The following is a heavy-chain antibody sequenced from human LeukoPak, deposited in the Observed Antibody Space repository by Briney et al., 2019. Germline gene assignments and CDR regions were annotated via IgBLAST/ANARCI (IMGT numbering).Heavy chain of an antibody. CDR3: ARHLSGSAMMHYFDY. J-gene: IGHJ4*02. CDR2: INHSGST. V-gene: IGHV4-34*01. CDR1: GGSFSGYY. D-gene: IGHD5-18*01. Sequence: SETLSLTCAVYGGSFSGYYWSWIRQPPGKGLEWIGEINHSGSTNYNPSLKSRVSISVDTSKNHISLKLFSLTAADTALYYCARHLSGSAMMHYFDYWGQGNLVTVSS.